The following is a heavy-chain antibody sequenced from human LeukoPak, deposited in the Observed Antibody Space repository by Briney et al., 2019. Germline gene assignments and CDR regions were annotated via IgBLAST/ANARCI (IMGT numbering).Heavy chain of an antibody. Sequence: PGGSLRLSCAASGFTFSSYEMNWVRQAPEKGLEWVSYISSSGSTIYYADSVKGRFTISRDNSKNTLYLQMNSLRAEDTAVYYCARDSGYYDSSGYFGYWGRGTLVTVSS. CDR1: GFTFSSYE. J-gene: IGHJ4*02. V-gene: IGHV3-48*03. D-gene: IGHD3-22*01. CDR2: ISSSGSTI. CDR3: ARDSGYYDSSGYFGY.